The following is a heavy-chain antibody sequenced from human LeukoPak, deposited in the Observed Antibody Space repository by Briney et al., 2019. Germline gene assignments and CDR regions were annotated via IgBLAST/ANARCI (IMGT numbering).Heavy chain of an antibody. V-gene: IGHV3-30*18. D-gene: IGHD3-22*01. CDR1: GFTFSSYG. Sequence: PGRSLRLSCAASGFTFSSYGMHWVRQAPGKGLEWVAVISYDGSNKYYADSVKGRFTISRDNSKNTLYLQMNSLRAEDTAVYYCAKDSYYYDGSGYYLFGSSLDYWGQGTLVTVSS. CDR3: AKDSYYYDGSGYYLFGSSLDY. J-gene: IGHJ4*02. CDR2: ISYDGSNK.